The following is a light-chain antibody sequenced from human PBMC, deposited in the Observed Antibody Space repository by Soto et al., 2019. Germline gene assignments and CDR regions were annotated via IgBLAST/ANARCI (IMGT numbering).Light chain of an antibody. V-gene: IGKV3-15*01. CDR1: QSVSSK. CDR3: QQYNNWPQT. Sequence: EIVMTQSPVTLSVSPGERATLSCRASQSVSSKLAWYQQKPGQAPRLLIYGASTRATGIPARFSGSGSGTEFTLSIXXXXXXXXXXXXXQQYNNWPQTFGQGTKLEIK. CDR2: GAS. J-gene: IGKJ2*01.